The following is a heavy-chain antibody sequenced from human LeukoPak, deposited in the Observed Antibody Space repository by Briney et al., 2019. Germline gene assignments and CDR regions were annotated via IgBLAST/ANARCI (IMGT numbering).Heavy chain of an antibody. V-gene: IGHV4-39*07. CDR1: GGSISSSDYY. Sequence: PSETLSLTCSVSGGSISSSDYYWGWIRQPPGKGLEWIGNIYYSGSTYYNPSLKSRVTISVDTSKNQFSLKLSSVTAADTAVYYCARDTYDILTGYYTGQHPWGQGTLVTVSS. CDR3: ARDTYDILTGYYTGQHP. CDR2: IYYSGST. J-gene: IGHJ5*02. D-gene: IGHD3-9*01.